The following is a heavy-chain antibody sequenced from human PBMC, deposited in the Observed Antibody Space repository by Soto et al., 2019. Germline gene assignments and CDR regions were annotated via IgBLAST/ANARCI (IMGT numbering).Heavy chain of an antibody. D-gene: IGHD3-3*01. J-gene: IGHJ4*02. Sequence: GESLKISCKGSGYSFTHYWIGWVRQMPGKGLEWMGLIYPYDSETRYSPSFQGQVTMSVDKSISTAYLQWSSLKASDTAMYYCVRRPHGGYYFDYWGQGTLVTVSS. CDR3: VRRPHGGYYFDY. CDR1: GYSFTHYW. V-gene: IGHV5-51*01. CDR2: IYPYDSET.